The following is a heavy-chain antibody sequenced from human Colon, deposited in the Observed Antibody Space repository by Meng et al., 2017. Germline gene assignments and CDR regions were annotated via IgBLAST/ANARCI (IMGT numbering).Heavy chain of an antibody. J-gene: IGHJ4*02. V-gene: IGHV3-23*01. CDR2: ISGSGGST. CDR1: GFTFSSYA. D-gene: IGHD3-16*01. CDR3: AKDWAASTPIDY. Sequence: GESLKISCAASGFTFSSYAMSWVRQAPGKGLEWVSAISGSGGSTYYADSVKGRFTISRDNSKNTLYLQTNSLGAEDTAVYYCAKDWAASTPIDYWGQGTLVTVSS.